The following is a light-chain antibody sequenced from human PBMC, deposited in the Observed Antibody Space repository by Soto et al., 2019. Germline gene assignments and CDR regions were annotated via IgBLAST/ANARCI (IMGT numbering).Light chain of an antibody. J-gene: IGLJ2*01. CDR1: SSDVGGYNF. CDR3: TSYAGSNIPVV. V-gene: IGLV2-8*01. Sequence: QSALTQPPSASGSPGQSVTISCTGTSSDVGGYNFVSWYQQHPGKAPKLMIYEVSKRPSGVPDRFSGSKSGNTASLTVSGLQADDEADYYCTSYAGSNIPVVFGGGTKLHRP. CDR2: EVS.